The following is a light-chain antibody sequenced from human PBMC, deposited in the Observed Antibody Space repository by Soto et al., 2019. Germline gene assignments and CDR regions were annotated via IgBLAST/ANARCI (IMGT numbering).Light chain of an antibody. CDR3: QQYGSSPT. CDR2: KAS. CDR1: QSIGDL. V-gene: IGKV1-5*03. J-gene: IGKJ1*01. Sequence: EIQMTQSPATLSASVQDRVTITCRASQSIGDLLAWYQQKPGEAPKLLIYKASYLESGVPSRFSGSGSGTDFTLTISRLEPEDFAVYHCQQYGSSPTFGQGTKVDIK.